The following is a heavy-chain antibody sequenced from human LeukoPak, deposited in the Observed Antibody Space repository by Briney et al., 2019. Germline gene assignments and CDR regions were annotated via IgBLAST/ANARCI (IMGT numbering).Heavy chain of an antibody. V-gene: IGHV3-53*01. CDR1: GFTVSSNY. Sequence: AGGSLRLSCAASGFTVSSNYMSWVRQAPGKGLGWVSVIYSGGSTYYADSVKGRFTISRDNSKNTLYLQMNSLRAEDTAVYYCAREPARDGFKSGAFDIWGQGTMVTVSS. J-gene: IGHJ3*02. CDR3: AREPARDGFKSGAFDI. D-gene: IGHD5-24*01. CDR2: IYSGGST.